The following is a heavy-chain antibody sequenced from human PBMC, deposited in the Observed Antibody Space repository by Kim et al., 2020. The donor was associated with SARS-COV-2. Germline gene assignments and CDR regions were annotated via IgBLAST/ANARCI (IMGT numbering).Heavy chain of an antibody. V-gene: IGHV1-69*13. CDR2: IIPIFGTS. Sequence: SVKVSCKASGGTFSSYAISWVRQAPGQGLEWMGGIIPIFGTSNYAQKFQGRVTITADESTSTAYMELSSLRSEDTAVYYCARLSGYDRQQPKDAFDSWGQGTIVTVSS. D-gene: IGHD3-3*01. CDR1: GGTFSSYA. J-gene: IGHJ3*02. CDR3: ARLSGYDRQQPKDAFDS.